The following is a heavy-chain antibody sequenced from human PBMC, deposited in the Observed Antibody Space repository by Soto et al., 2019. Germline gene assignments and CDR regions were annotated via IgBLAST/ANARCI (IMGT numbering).Heavy chain of an antibody. V-gene: IGHV1-69*13. CDR1: GGTFSSYA. CDR2: IIPIFGTA. J-gene: IGHJ4*02. CDR3: ARGFPPLEYSGSYPTLDY. Sequence: GASVKVSCKASGGTFSSYAISWVRQAPGQGLEWMGGIIPIFGTANYAQKFQGRVTITADESTSTAYMELSSLRSEDTAVYYCARGFPPLEYSGSYPTLDYWGQGTLVTVSS. D-gene: IGHD1-26*01.